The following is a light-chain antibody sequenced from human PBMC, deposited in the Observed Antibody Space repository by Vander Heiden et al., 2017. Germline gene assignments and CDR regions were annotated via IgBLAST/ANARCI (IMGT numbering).Light chain of an antibody. J-gene: IGKJ1*01. CDR2: LGS. Sequence: DTVMNQSPLSLPVTPGEPATASCRYSQSLLHSNGYNLLDWYPQKPGQSPQLLIYLGSSRASGVPDRFSGSGSGADFTLEISRVEAEDVGVYYCMEALQAPWTFGQGTKVEIK. V-gene: IGKV2-28*01. CDR1: QSLLHSNGYNL. CDR3: MEALQAPWT.